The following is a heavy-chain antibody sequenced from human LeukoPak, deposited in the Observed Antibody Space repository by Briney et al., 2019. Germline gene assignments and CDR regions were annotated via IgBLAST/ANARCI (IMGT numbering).Heavy chain of an antibody. CDR3: ARSHYYDSSGYPNWFDP. CDR2: IWNSGSNK. J-gene: IGHJ5*02. D-gene: IGHD3-22*01. CDR1: GFTFSSYG. V-gene: IGHV3-33*01. Sequence: PGGSLRLSCAASGFTFSSYGMHWVRQAPGKGLEWVAVIWNSGSNKYYADSVKGRFTISRDNSKNTLYLQMNSLRAEDTAVYYCARSHYYDSSGYPNWFDPWGQGTLVTVSS.